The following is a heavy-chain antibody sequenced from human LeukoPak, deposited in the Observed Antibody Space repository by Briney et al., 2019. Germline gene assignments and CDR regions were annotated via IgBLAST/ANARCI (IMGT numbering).Heavy chain of an antibody. Sequence: GGSLRLSCAASGFTFSSSGMHWVRQAPGKGLEWVAFIRYDGSNKYYADSVKGRFTISRDNSKNTLYLQMNSLRAEDTAVYYCAKGAGITMIVVADFDYWGQGTLVTVSS. CDR2: IRYDGSNK. J-gene: IGHJ4*02. CDR3: AKGAGITMIVVADFDY. D-gene: IGHD3-22*01. CDR1: GFTFSSSG. V-gene: IGHV3-30*02.